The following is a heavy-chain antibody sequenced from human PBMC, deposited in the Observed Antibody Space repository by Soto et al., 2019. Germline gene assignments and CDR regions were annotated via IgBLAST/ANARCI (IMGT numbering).Heavy chain of an antibody. V-gene: IGHV3-23*01. CDR1: GFTFSTYA. J-gene: IGHJ5*02. D-gene: IGHD5-18*01. CDR2: VTGSGSNT. CDR3: AKAWTTMVPDT. Sequence: GGSLRLSCAASGFTFSTYAMSWVRQAPGWGLEWVSTVTGSGSNTYYADSVKGRFTISRDNSKNTLYLQMNSLRAEDTALYYCAKAWTTMVPDTWGQGTLVTVSS.